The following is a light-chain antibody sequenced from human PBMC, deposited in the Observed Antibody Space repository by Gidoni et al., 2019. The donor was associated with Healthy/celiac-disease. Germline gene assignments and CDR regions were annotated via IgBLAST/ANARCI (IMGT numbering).Light chain of an antibody. J-gene: IGKJ2*01. CDR1: QSVSSSY. CDR3: QQYGSSYT. V-gene: IGKV3-20*01. Sequence: ELVLTQSPATLSLSPGERATLSCRASQSVSSSYLAWYQQKPGHAPRLLIYGSSSRATGIPDRFSGSGSGTDFTLTISRLEPEDFAVYYCQQYGSSYTFGQGTKLEI. CDR2: GSS.